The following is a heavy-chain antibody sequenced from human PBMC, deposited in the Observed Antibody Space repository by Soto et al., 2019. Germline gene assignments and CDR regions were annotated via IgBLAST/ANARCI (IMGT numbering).Heavy chain of an antibody. CDR3: ASQQLVHYYYGMDV. CDR2: IYYSGST. Sequence: QLQLQESGPGLVKPSETLSLTCTVSGGSISSSSYYWGWIRQPPGKGLEWIGSIYYSGSTSYNPSRESRVHISVDTSKNQFSRKLSSVTAADTAVYYCASQQLVHYYYGMDVWGQGTTVTVAS. CDR1: GGSISSSSYY. J-gene: IGHJ6*02. V-gene: IGHV4-39*01. D-gene: IGHD6-13*01.